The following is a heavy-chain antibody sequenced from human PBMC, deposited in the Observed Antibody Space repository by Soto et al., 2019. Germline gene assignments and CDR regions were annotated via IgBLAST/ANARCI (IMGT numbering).Heavy chain of an antibody. CDR2: INHSGST. CDR1: GGSFSAYY. Sequence: SETLSLTCAVYGGSFSAYYWSWIRQPPGKGLEWIGEINHSGSTNYNPSLKSRVTISVDTSKNQFSLKLSSVTAADTAVYYCAREKPYSSSWYHDYWGQGTLVTVS. D-gene: IGHD6-13*01. J-gene: IGHJ4*02. V-gene: IGHV4-34*01. CDR3: AREKPYSSSWYHDY.